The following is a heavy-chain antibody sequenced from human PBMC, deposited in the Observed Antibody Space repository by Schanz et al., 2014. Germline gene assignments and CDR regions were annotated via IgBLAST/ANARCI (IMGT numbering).Heavy chain of an antibody. Sequence: EVQLVASGGGLVQPGGSLRLSCAASGFSFSSYAMGWVRQALGKGLEWVSAMNESHSTIYYADSVRGRFAISRDNAENTLFLQMDILRAEDTAVYYCANNWNLDYWGQGTLVTVSS. J-gene: IGHJ4*02. CDR2: MNESHSTI. V-gene: IGHV3-23*04. CDR1: GFSFSSYA. CDR3: ANNWNLDY. D-gene: IGHD1-20*01.